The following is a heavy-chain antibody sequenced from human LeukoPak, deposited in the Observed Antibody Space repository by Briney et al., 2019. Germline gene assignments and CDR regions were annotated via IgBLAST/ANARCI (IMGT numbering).Heavy chain of an antibody. Sequence: SGPTLVNPTQTLTLTCTFSGFSLSISGMCVSWIRQPPGKALEWLARIDWDDDKYYSTSLKTRLTISKDTSKNQVVLTMTNMDPVDTATYFCARSRGSYYAFDIWGQGTMVTVSS. CDR3: ARSRGSYYAFDI. CDR2: IDWDDDK. J-gene: IGHJ3*02. D-gene: IGHD1-26*01. CDR1: GFSLSISGMC. V-gene: IGHV2-70*11.